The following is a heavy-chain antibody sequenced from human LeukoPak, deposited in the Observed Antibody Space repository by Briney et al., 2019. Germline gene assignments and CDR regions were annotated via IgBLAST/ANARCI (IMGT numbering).Heavy chain of an antibody. CDR3: AREPPGY. V-gene: IGHV4-61*02. CDR2: IYTNGGA. Sequence: SETLSLHCTVSGGSVTSGNYYWNWIRQLAGKGLEWIGRIYTNGGASYNPSLKSRVTISIDASKNQFSLKLSSVTAADTAVYYCAREPPGYWGQGILVTVSS. CDR1: GGSVTSGNYY. J-gene: IGHJ4*02.